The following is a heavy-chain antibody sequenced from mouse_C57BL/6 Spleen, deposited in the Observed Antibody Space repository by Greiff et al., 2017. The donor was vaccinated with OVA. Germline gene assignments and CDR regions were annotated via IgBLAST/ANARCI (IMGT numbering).Heavy chain of an antibody. J-gene: IGHJ4*01. D-gene: IGHD3-1*01. CDR3: ARASGRDAMDY. CDR1: GFTFSSYA. CDR2: ISDGGSYT. V-gene: IGHV5-4*01. Sequence: EVQRVESGGGLVKPGGSLKLSCAASGFTFSSYAMSWVRQTPEKRLEWVATISDGGSYTYYPDNVKGRFTISRDNAKNNQYLQMSHLKSEDTAMYYCARASGRDAMDYWGQGTSVTVSS.